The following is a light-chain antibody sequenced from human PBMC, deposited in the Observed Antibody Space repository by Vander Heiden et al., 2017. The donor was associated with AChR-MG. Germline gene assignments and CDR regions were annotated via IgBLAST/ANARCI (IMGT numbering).Light chain of an antibody. CDR3: QAWDSSTAV. CDR2: QDS. CDR1: KLGDNY. Sequence: SYELTQPPSVSVSPGQTASITCSGDKLGDNYACWYQQKPGQSPVLDIYQDSKRPSGIPERFSGSNSGNTATLTISGTQAMDEADYYCQAWDSSTAVFGTGTKVTVL. V-gene: IGLV3-1*01. J-gene: IGLJ1*01.